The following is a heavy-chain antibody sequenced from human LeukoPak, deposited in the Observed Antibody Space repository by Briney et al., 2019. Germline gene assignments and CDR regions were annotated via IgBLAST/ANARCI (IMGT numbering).Heavy chain of an antibody. CDR3: ARGYVDTAMVRGMDV. D-gene: IGHD5-18*01. Sequence: SETLSLTCAVYGGSFSGYYWSWIRQPPGKGLEWSGEINHSGSTNYNPSLKSRVTISVDTSKNQFSLKLSSVTAADTAVYYCARGYVDTAMVRGMDVWGQGTTVTVSS. J-gene: IGHJ6*02. CDR1: GGSFSGYY. CDR2: INHSGST. V-gene: IGHV4-34*01.